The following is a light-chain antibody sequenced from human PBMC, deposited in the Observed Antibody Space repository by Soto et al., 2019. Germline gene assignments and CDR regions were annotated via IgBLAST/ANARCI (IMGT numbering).Light chain of an antibody. CDR1: QDIRGA. CDR2: DVS. V-gene: IGKV1-13*02. CDR3: QQFNTYPIT. Sequence: AIQLTQSPSSLSASVGDRVTITCRASQDIRGALAWYQQKPGKPPKLLIFDVSSLQSVVPSRFSGSGSGTDFTLTISSLQPEDFATYYCQQFNTYPITFGQGTRLEIK. J-gene: IGKJ5*01.